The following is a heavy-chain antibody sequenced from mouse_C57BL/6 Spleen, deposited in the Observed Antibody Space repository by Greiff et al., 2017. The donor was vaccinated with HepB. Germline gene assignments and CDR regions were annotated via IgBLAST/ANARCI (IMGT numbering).Heavy chain of an antibody. J-gene: IGHJ1*03. CDR2: INPNNGGT. V-gene: IGHV1-22*01. D-gene: IGHD1-1*01. Sequence: EVQLQQSGPELVKPGASVKMSCKASGYTFTDYNMHWVKQSHGKSLEWIGYINPNNGGTSYNQKFKGKATLTVNKSSSTAYMELRSLTSEDSAVYCCARRYYGSSYGWYFDVWGTGTTVTVSS. CDR1: GYTFTDYN. CDR3: ARRYYGSSYGWYFDV.